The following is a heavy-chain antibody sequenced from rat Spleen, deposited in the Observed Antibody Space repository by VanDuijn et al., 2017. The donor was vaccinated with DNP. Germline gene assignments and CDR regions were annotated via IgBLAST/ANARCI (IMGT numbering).Heavy chain of an antibody. Sequence: EVQLMESGGGLVQPGRSLKLSCAVSRITFSDYYMAWVRQAPTKGLEWLSSINTDGGSTYYPDSVKARFTISRDNAENTVYLQMNSLRSEDTATYYCVKDLRGGSAFAYWGPGIMVTVSS. D-gene: IGHD1-11*01. V-gene: IGHV5-58*01. CDR3: VKDLRGGSAFAY. J-gene: IGHJ2*01. CDR2: INTDGGST. CDR1: RITFSDYY.